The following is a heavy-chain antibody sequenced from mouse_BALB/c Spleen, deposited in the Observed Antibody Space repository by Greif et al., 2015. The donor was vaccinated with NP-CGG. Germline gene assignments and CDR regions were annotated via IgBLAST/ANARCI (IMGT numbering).Heavy chain of an antibody. CDR3: TRDAMDY. CDR1: GYTFTSYY. CDR2: IFPGNLNT. V-gene: IGHV1S56*01. J-gene: IGHJ4*01. Sequence: QVQLQQSGPELVKPGASVRIPCKASGYTFTSYYIHWVKQRPGQGLEWIGWIFPGNLNTKYNENFKGKATLTADKSSSTVYMQLSSLTSEDSAVYFCTRDAMDYWGHGTSVTVSS.